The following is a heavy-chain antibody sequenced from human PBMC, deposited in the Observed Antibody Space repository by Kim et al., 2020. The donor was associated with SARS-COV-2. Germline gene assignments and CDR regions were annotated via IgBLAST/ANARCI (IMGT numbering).Heavy chain of an antibody. CDR1: GYTFTSYA. V-gene: IGHV1-3*01. Sequence: ASVKVSCKASGYTFTSYAMHWVRQAPGQRLEWMGWINAGNGNTKYSQKFQGRVTITRDTSASTAYMELSSLRSEDTAVYYCTRAGDVGSYYYYYGMDVWGQGTTVTVSS. CDR3: TRAGDVGSYYYYYGMDV. J-gene: IGHJ6*02. D-gene: IGHD1-26*01. CDR2: INAGNGNT.